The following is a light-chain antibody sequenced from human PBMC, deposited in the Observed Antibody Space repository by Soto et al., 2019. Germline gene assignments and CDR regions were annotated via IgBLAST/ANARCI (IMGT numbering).Light chain of an antibody. J-gene: IGLJ1*01. CDR1: SSDVGAYNY. V-gene: IGLV2-11*01. CDR2: DVN. CDR3: CSYAGSCDYV. Sequence: QSVLTQPRSVSGSPGQSVTISCTGSSSDVGAYNYVSWYQHNTGKAPKLLIYDVNKRPSGVPDRFSGSKFGNTASLTISALQADDEATFYCCSYAGSCDYVFGTGTKVTVL.